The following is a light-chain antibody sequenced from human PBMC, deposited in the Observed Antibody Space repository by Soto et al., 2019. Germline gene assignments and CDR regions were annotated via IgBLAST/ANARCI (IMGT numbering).Light chain of an antibody. CDR1: SSDVGGYNY. V-gene: IGLV2-8*01. J-gene: IGLJ1*01. CDR2: EVS. CDR3: SSYAGNKYV. Sequence: QSALTQPPSASGSPGQSVTISCTGTSSDVGGYNYVSWYQQHPGKAPKVMIYEVSKRPSGVPDRFSGSKSGNTASLTVSGLQGEDEAEYYCSSYAGNKYVFGTGTKLTV.